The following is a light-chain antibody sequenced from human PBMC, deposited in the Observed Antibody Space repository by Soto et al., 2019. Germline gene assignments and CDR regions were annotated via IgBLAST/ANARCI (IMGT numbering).Light chain of an antibody. CDR2: DAY. J-gene: IGKJ2*01. CDR3: QQYAGSPRT. V-gene: IGKV3-20*01. CDR1: QSVRSNF. Sequence: EIVLTQSPGTLSLSPGDTATLSCRASQSVRSNFLAWYQHKPGQAPRLLFHDAYSRATGIPDRFSGSGSDRDFTLTISRLEPEDFAVYYCQQYAGSPRTFGQGTKLEIK.